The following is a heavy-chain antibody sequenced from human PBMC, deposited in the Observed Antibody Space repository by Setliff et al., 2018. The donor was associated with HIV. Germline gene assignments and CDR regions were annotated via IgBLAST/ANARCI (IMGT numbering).Heavy chain of an antibody. J-gene: IGHJ3*01. CDR2: MNPNSGDT. CDR1: GYTFTNSD. D-gene: IGHD2-15*01. V-gene: IGHV1-8*01. Sequence: ASVKVSCNASGYTFTNSDINWVRQVTGQGLEWMGWMNPNSGDTGYGQKFQGRVTMTRDTSISTAYMELSNLGSEDTAVYYCARRIGFDVWGQGTMVTVSS. CDR3: ARRIGFDV.